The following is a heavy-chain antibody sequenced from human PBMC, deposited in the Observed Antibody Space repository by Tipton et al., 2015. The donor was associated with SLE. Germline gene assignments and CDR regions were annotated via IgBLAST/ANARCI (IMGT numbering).Heavy chain of an antibody. J-gene: IGHJ4*02. CDR2: IYYSGST. D-gene: IGHD3-3*01. V-gene: IGHV4-30-2*01. Sequence: TLSLTCDVSGGSINTGFYYWSWIRQPPGKGLEWIGCIYYSGSTYYNPSLKSRVTISVDKSKNQFSLKLSSVTAADTAVYYCARVVSFYDFWSGYSEWGQGTLVTVSS. CDR1: GGSINTGFYY. CDR3: ARVVSFYDFWSGYSE.